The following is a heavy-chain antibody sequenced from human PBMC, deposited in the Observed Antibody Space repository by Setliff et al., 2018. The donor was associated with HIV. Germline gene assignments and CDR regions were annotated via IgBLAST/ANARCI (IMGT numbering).Heavy chain of an antibody. CDR2: ISSSGVST. Sequence: HPGGSLRLSCAASGFTFTSFAMSWVRQAPGKGLEWVSSISSSGVSTYYVDSVKGRFTISRDNSKNTLYLQMNSLRAEDTAVYYCAKVGYSGSYQGAFDYWGQGTLVTVSS. J-gene: IGHJ4*02. V-gene: IGHV3-23*01. CDR1: GFTFTSFA. D-gene: IGHD1-26*01. CDR3: AKVGYSGSYQGAFDY.